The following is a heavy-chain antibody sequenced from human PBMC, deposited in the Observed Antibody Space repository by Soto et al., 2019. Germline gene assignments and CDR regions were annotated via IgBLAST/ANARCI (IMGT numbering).Heavy chain of an antibody. V-gene: IGHV1-2*02. CDR2: INPNSGGT. CDR1: GYTFTGYY. Sequence: ASVKVSCKASGYTFTGYYMHWVRQAPGQGLEWMGWINPNSGGTNYAQKFQGRVTMTRDTSISTAYMELGRLRSDDTAVYYCARDSEPLFTIFGVVPWEPVDYWGQGTLVTVSS. J-gene: IGHJ4*02. CDR3: ARDSEPLFTIFGVVPWEPVDY. D-gene: IGHD3-3*01.